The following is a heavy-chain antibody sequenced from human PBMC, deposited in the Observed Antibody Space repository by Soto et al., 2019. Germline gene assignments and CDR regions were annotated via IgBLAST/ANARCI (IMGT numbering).Heavy chain of an antibody. Sequence: SETLSLTCTVSGGSISSYYWSWIRQPPGKGLEWIGYIYYSGSTNYNPSLKSRVTISVDTSKNQFSLKLSSVTAADTAVYYCARTTMVRGVLNFDYWGQGTLVTVSS. CDR1: GGSISSYY. D-gene: IGHD3-10*01. J-gene: IGHJ4*02. CDR2: IYYSGST. V-gene: IGHV4-59*01. CDR3: ARTTMVRGVLNFDY.